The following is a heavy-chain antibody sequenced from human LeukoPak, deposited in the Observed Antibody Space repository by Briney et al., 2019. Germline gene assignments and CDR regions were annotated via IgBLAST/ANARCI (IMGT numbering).Heavy chain of an antibody. J-gene: IGHJ4*02. Sequence: PGGSPRLSCAASGFTFSNFAMSWVRQAPGKGLEWVSGISWNSGSIGYADSVKGRVTISRDNAKNSLNLQMNSLRAEDTALYYCAKGTAMVTFDFDNWGQGTLVTVSS. D-gene: IGHD5-18*01. CDR3: AKGTAMVTFDFDN. CDR2: ISWNSGSI. CDR1: GFTFSNFA. V-gene: IGHV3-9*01.